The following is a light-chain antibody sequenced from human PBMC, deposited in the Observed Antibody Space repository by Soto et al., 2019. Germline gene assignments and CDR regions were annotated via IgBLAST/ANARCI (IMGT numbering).Light chain of an antibody. CDR1: QSILDRSKNKYY. V-gene: IGKV4-1*01. CDR2: WAS. CDR3: QQYFTSPWT. J-gene: IGKJ1*01. Sequence: DIVMTQSPDSVAVSMGERATFNCKSSQSILDRSKNKYYLAWYQQKSGQPPKLLIYWASLRESGVPDRFTGSGSGTDFTLTISSLQAEDVAVYYCQQYFTSPWTFGQGTKVEI.